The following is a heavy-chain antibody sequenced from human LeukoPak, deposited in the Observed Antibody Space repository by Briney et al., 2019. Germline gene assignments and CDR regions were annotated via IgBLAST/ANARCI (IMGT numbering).Heavy chain of an antibody. CDR2: ISVVDGDV. Sequence: ASVNVSCKASGYTFIKYGISWVRRAPGRGLEWMGWISVVDGDVDYAEDLQTRVTLTAERYTNTVYMELRSLRPDDTAEYYCVRGADTSRGRDPWGQGTLVKVSS. D-gene: IGHD1-26*01. J-gene: IGHJ5*02. CDR3: VRGADTSRGRDP. V-gene: IGHV1-18*01. CDR1: GYTFIKYG.